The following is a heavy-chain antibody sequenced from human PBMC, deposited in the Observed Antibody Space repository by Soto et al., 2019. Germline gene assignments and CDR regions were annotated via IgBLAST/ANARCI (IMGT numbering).Heavy chain of an antibody. J-gene: IGHJ5*02. D-gene: IGHD3-16*02. CDR1: GGSISSGGYY. Sequence: SETLSLTCTVSGGSISSGGYYWSWIRQHPGKGLEWIGYIYYSGSTYYNPSLKSRVTISVDTSKNQFSLKLSSVTAADTAVYYCARGMITFGGVIVLAWFDPWGQGTLVTVSS. V-gene: IGHV4-31*03. CDR2: IYYSGST. CDR3: ARGMITFGGVIVLAWFDP.